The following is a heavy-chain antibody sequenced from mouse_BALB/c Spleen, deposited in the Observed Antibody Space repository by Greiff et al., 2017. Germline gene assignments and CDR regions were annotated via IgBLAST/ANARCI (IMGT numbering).Heavy chain of an antibody. D-gene: IGHD2-3*01. CDR2: INSNGGST. CDR1: GFTFSSYG. J-gene: IGHJ4*01. CDR3: ARDDGYYVYYAMDY. V-gene: IGHV5-6-3*01. Sequence: EVHLVESGGGLVQPGGSLKLSCAASGFTFSSYGMSWVRQTPDKRLELVATINSNGGSTYYPDSVKGRFTISRDNAKNTLYLQMSSLKSEDTAMYYCARDDGYYVYYAMDYWGQGTSVTVSS.